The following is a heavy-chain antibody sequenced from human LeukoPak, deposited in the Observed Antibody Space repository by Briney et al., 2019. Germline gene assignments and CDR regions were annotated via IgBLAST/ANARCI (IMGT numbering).Heavy chain of an antibody. CDR3: ARFRETTVAPDAFDI. CDR1: GYTLTGYY. J-gene: IGHJ3*02. CDR2: IIPILGIA. V-gene: IGHV1-69*02. D-gene: IGHD4-11*01. Sequence: ASVKVSCKASGYTLTGYYMHWVRQAPGQGLEWMGRIIPILGIANYAQKFQGRVTITADKSTSTAYMELSSLRSEDTAVYYCARFRETTVAPDAFDIWGQGTMVTVSS.